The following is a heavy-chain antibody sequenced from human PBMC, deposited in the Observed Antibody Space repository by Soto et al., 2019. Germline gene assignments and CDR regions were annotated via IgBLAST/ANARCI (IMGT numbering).Heavy chain of an antibody. J-gene: IGHJ6*04. CDR2: IWYDGSNE. CDR1: GFTFSSYE. D-gene: IGHD6-19*01. CDR3: ARDDIPGIAVSTYGMDV. V-gene: IGHV3-33*08. Sequence: GGSLRLSCATSGFTFSSYEMNWVRQAPGKGLEWVAVIWYDGSNEYYADSVKGRFTISNDNSKSTLYLQMNSLRAEDTAVYYRARDDIPGIAVSTYGMDVWGKGTTVTVSS.